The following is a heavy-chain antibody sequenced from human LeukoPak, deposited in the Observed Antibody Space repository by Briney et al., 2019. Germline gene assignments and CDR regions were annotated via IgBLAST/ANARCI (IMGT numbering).Heavy chain of an antibody. CDR1: GGSMSPYY. Sequence: SETLSLTCTVSGGSMSPYYWGWIRQPPGKGLEWIGSIYYSGSTYYNPSLKSRVTISVDTSKNQFSLKLSSVTAADTAVYYCARHTMIVVVSPLGYWGQGTLVTVSS. CDR2: IYYSGST. V-gene: IGHV4-39*01. J-gene: IGHJ4*02. D-gene: IGHD3-22*01. CDR3: ARHTMIVVVSPLGY.